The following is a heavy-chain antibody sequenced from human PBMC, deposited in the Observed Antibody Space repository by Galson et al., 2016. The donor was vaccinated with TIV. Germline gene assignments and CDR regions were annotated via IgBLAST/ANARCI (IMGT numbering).Heavy chain of an antibody. CDR2: IYSGGNT. Sequence: SLRLSCAASGFSVSSNYMTWVRQAPGKGLECVSVIYSGGNTYYADSVKGRFTISRDNSKSSLYLQMNSLRAEDTAVYYCASTVIGTRYYGMDVWGQGTMVTVSS. CDR1: GFSVSSNY. D-gene: IGHD1-20*01. CDR3: ASTVIGTRYYGMDV. V-gene: IGHV3-53*01. J-gene: IGHJ6*02.